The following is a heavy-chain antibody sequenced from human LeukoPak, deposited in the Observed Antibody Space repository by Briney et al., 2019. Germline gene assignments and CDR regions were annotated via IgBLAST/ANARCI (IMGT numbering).Heavy chain of an antibody. CDR1: GFTFSDYY. Sequence: GGSLRLSCAASGFTFSDYYMSWIRQAPGKGLEWVSYISSSGSTIYYADSVKGRFTVSRDNAKNSVSLQMDSLRADDTALYFCARGRGEDSYSFGLDVWGLGTVVTVSS. CDR2: ISSSGSTI. D-gene: IGHD3-10*01. J-gene: IGHJ6*02. V-gene: IGHV3-11*04. CDR3: ARGRGEDSYSFGLDV.